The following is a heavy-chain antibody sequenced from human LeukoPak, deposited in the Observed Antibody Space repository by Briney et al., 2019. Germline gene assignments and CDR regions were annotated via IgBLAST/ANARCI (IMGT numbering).Heavy chain of an antibody. J-gene: IGHJ6*02. CDR2: ISYDESNK. D-gene: IGHD2-2*01. Sequence: GGSLRLSCAASGSTFSSYAMHWVRQAPGKGLEWVAVISYDESNKYYADSVKGRFTISRDNSKNTLYLQMNSLRAEDTAVYYCARDLVVVVPAAMSADYYYGMDVWGQGTTVTVSS. CDR3: ARDLVVVVPAAMSADYYYGMDV. CDR1: GSTFSSYA. V-gene: IGHV3-30-3*01.